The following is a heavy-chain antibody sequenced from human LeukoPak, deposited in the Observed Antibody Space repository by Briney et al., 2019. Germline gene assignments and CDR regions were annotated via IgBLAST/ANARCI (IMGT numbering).Heavy chain of an antibody. J-gene: IGHJ6*02. V-gene: IGHV3-23*01. CDR2: ISGSGGST. CDR1: GFTFSSYA. Sequence: PGGSLRLSCAASGFTFSSYAMSWVRQAPGKGLEWVSAISGSGGSTYYADSVKGRFTLSRDNSKNTLYLQMNSLIAEDTAVYYCAKEDGSSSGWFGGTSHYYGMDVWGQGTTVTVSS. D-gene: IGHD6-19*01. CDR3: AKEDGSSSGWFGGTSHYYGMDV.